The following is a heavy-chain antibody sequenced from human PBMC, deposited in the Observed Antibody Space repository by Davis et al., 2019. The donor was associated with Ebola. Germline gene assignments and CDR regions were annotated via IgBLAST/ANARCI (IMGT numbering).Heavy chain of an antibody. D-gene: IGHD2-15*01. CDR3: AREIVVVVAATGYYYYGMDV. V-gene: IGHV1-69*04. CDR1: GGTFSSYT. J-gene: IGHJ6*04. Sequence: SVKVSCKASGGTFSSYTISWVRQAPGQGLEWMGRIIPILGIANYAQKFQGRVTITADKSASTAYMELSSLRSEDTAVYYCAREIVVVVAATGYYYYGMDVWGKGTTVTVSS. CDR2: IIPILGIA.